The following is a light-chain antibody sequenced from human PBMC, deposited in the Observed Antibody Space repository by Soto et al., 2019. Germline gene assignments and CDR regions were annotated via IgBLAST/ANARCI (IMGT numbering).Light chain of an antibody. Sequence: EIVLTQSPATLSLPPGERPTLSCRPGQGFIRYLAWYQQKPGQAPRLLVYDASNRATGIPARFSGSGSGTDFTLTISSLEPEDFAVYYCQQRYIGLTFGGGTKVEMK. CDR1: QGFIRY. J-gene: IGKJ4*01. CDR3: QQRYIGLT. CDR2: DAS. V-gene: IGKV3-11*01.